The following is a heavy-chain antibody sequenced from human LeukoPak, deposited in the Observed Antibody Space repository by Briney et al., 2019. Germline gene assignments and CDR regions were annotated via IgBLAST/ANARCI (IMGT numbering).Heavy chain of an antibody. CDR3: ARGADTANYYFDY. D-gene: IGHD5-18*01. CDR1: GGSISSGGYY. J-gene: IGHJ4*02. Sequence: SQTLSLTCTVSGGSISSGGYYWGWIRQHPGKGLEWIGYIYYSGSTYYNPSLKSRVTISVDTSKNQFSLKLSSVTAADTAVYYCARGADTANYYFDYWGQGTLVTVSS. V-gene: IGHV4-31*03. CDR2: IYYSGST.